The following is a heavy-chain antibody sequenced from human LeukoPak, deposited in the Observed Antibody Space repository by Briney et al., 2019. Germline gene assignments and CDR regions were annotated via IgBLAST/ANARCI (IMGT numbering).Heavy chain of an antibody. D-gene: IGHD5-18*01. CDR1: GFTFSSYG. J-gene: IGHJ4*02. CDR2: IWYDGSNK. Sequence: GRSLRLSCAASGFTFSSYGMHWVRQAPGKGLEWVAVIWYDGSNKYYADSVKGRFTISRDNSKNTLYLQMNSLRAEDTAVYYCAREQGIQLWPDYWGQGTLVTASS. CDR3: AREQGIQLWPDY. V-gene: IGHV3-33*01.